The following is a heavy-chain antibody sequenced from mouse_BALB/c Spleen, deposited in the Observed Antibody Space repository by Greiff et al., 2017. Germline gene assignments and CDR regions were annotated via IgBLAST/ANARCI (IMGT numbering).Heavy chain of an antibody. CDR1: GYTFTSYW. V-gene: IGHV1-7*01. Sequence: VQLVESGAELAKPGASVKMSCKASGYTFTSYWMHWVKQRPGQGLEWIGYINPSTGYTEYNQKFKDKATLTADKSSSTAYMQLSSLTSEDSAVYYCARDYGPLYAMDYWGQGTSVTVSS. J-gene: IGHJ4*01. CDR2: INPSTGYT. D-gene: IGHD1-1*01. CDR3: ARDYGPLYAMDY.